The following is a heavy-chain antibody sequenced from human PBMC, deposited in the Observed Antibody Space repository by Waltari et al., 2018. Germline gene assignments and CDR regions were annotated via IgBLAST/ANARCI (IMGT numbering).Heavy chain of an antibody. CDR1: GYTFTGYS. D-gene: IGHD6-19*01. J-gene: IGHJ4*02. CDR2: INSNSGGT. CDR3: AREAKEQWLVGTFDY. Sequence: QVQLVQSGAEVKKPGASVKVSCKASGYTFTGYSLLWVRQAPGQGLEWMGRINSNSGGTNYAERFQDRVTMTRDTSIRTAYMELSSLRSDDTAIYYCAREAKEQWLVGTFDYWGQGTLVTVSS. V-gene: IGHV1-2*06.